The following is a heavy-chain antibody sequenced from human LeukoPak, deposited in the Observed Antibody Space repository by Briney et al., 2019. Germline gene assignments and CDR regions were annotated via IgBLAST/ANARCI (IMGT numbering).Heavy chain of an antibody. CDR1: GNSISSGDNY. V-gene: IGHV4-61*02. D-gene: IGHD3-22*01. Sequence: PSETLSLTCTVSGNSISSGDNYWSWIRQPAGKGLEWIGRIYTSGSTNYNPSLKSRVTITGNTSKNQFSLRLSSVTAADTAVYYCARASYSYDINGWVPFDYWGQGTLVTVSS. CDR2: IYTSGST. CDR3: ARASYSYDINGWVPFDY. J-gene: IGHJ4*02.